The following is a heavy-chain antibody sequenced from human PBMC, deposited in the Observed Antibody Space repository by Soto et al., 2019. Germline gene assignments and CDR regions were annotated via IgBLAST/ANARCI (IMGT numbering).Heavy chain of an antibody. CDR1: GFSISRYA. J-gene: IGHJ6*02. V-gene: IGHV3-30*04. CDR3: AKDLKSYGSSTRGRDQKILNNYGLDV. Sequence: PGGSLRLSCAVSGFSISRYAMYWVRQAPGKGLEWVAVTSFDGRYEYYTDSVKGRFTISRDHANSTLYLQINSLRAEDTAVYYCAKDLKSYGSSTRGRDQKILNNYGLDVWGLGTTVTVSS. CDR2: TSFDGRYE. D-gene: IGHD6-19*01.